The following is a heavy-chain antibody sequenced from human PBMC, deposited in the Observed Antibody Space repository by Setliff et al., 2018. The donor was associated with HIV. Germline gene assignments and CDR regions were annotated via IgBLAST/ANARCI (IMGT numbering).Heavy chain of an antibody. J-gene: IGHJ4*02. V-gene: IGHV4-39*07. Sequence: SETLSLTCSVSGAPVSSGRYYWGWIRQPPGKGLEWIATIHYTGSTYYNPSLKSRVTISVDMSNNQFSLKVTSVTAADTAVYYCMRGRSITIFGVAYFDFWGQGTQVTVS. CDR3: MRGRSITIFGVAYFDF. CDR1: GAPVSSGRYY. CDR2: IHYTGST. D-gene: IGHD3-3*01.